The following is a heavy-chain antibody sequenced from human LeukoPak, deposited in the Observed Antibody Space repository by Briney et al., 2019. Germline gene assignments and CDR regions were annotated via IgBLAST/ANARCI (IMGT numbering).Heavy chain of an antibody. D-gene: IGHD2-2*01. Sequence: GASVKVSCKVSGYALTELSILWVRQAPRKGLEGMGGFDSEDNEIIYAQKFQGRATMTEDTPTDTAYMELSSLTSEDTAIYYCAAGAQLPIDYWGQGTLVTVSS. CDR2: FDSEDNEI. V-gene: IGHV1-24*01. J-gene: IGHJ4*02. CDR1: GYALTELS. CDR3: AAGAQLPIDY.